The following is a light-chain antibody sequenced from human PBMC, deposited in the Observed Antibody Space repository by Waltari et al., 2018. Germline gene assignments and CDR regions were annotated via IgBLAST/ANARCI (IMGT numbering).Light chain of an antibody. CDR3: NLYAGSSTLGV. CDR1: STDVGGYAR. CDR2: DVS. V-gene: IGLV2-18*01. Sequence: QSALTQPPSVSGSPGQSVTISCTGSSTDVGGYARFSWYQQSPGTAPKLMISDVSNRPSGVPDRFSGSKSGNTASLTISGLQAEDEADYYCNLYAGSSTLGVFGGGTKLTVL. J-gene: IGLJ3*02.